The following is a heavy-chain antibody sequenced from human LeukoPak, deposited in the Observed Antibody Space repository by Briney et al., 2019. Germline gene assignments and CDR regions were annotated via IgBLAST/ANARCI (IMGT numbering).Heavy chain of an antibody. J-gene: IGHJ4*02. V-gene: IGHV3-73*01. Sequence: GGSLRLSCAASGFTFSGSAMHWVRQASGKGLEWVGRIRSKANSYATAYAASVKGRFTISRDDSKNTAYLQMNSLKTEDTAVYYCTPEDRGGNSPLVGIWGQGTLVTVSS. CDR3: TPEDRGGNSPLVGI. CDR2: IRSKANSYAT. CDR1: GFTFSGSA. D-gene: IGHD4-23*01.